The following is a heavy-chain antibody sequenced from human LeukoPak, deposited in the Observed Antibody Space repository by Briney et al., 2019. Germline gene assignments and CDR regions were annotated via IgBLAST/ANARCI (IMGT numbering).Heavy chain of an antibody. J-gene: IGHJ2*01. CDR3: ARGYDFKPGYYKEWYFDV. CDR2: INHSGST. CDR1: GGSFSGYY. V-gene: IGHV4-34*01. Sequence: SETLSLTCAVYGGSFSGYYWSWIRQPSGKGLEWIGEINHSGSTNYNPSLKSRVTMSVDTSKNQFSLKLISVTAADTAVYYCARGYDFKPGYYKEWYFDVWGRGTLVTVSS. D-gene: IGHD3-9*01.